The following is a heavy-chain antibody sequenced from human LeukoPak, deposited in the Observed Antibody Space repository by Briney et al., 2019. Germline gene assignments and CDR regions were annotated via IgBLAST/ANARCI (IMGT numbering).Heavy chain of an antibody. Sequence: PGGSLRLSCAASGFTFSSHGMSWVRQAPGKGLEWVSIISGSGGSTHYADSVKGRFTVTRDESKNMMFLQMNTLRPDDTAMYYCVRQGGGDNCRWGQGALVTVSS. D-gene: IGHD4-23*01. CDR1: GFTFSSHG. V-gene: IGHV3-23*01. CDR2: ISGSGGST. J-gene: IGHJ4*01. CDR3: VRQGGGDNCR.